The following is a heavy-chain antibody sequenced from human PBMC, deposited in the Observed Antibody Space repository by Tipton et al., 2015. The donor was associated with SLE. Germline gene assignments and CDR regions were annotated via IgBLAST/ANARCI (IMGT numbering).Heavy chain of an antibody. V-gene: IGHV3-48*01. D-gene: IGHD5-12*01. J-gene: IGHJ4*02. CDR2: ISSSSSTI. CDR3: ARVTRYSGYFFDY. Sequence: SLRLSCAASGFTFSSYSMNWVRQAPGKGLEWVSYISSSSSTIYYADSVKGRFTISRCNAKNSLYLQMNSLRAEDTAVYYCARVTRYSGYFFDYWGQGTLVTVSS. CDR1: GFTFSSYS.